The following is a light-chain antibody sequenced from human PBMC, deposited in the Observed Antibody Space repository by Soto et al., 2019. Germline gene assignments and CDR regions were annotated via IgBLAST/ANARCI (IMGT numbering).Light chain of an antibody. Sequence: QSALTQPASVSGSPGQSITISCTGTRTDIGNYNLASWYQQHPGKAPRLIIYESNKRPSGVSSRFSGSKSGNTASLTISGLQPEDEGSYYCSSFAGSGTLVVFGGGTKVTVL. CDR2: ESN. CDR1: RTDIGNYNL. J-gene: IGLJ2*01. CDR3: SSFAGSGTLVV. V-gene: IGLV2-23*01.